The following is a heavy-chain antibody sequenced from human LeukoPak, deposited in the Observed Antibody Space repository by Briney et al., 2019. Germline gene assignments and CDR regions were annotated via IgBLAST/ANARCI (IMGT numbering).Heavy chain of an antibody. CDR3: ARDPSDLLWFGELFVWFDP. J-gene: IGHJ5*02. CDR1: GYTFTSYA. Sequence: APVKVSCKASGYTFTSYAMHWVRQAPGQRLEWMGWINAGNGNTKYSQKFQGRVTITRDTSASTAYMELSSLRSEDTAVYYCARDPSDLLWFGELFVWFDPWGQGTLVTVSS. V-gene: IGHV1-3*01. CDR2: INAGNGNT. D-gene: IGHD3-10*01.